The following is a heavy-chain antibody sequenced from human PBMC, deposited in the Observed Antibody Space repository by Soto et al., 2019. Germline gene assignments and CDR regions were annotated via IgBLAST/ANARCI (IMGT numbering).Heavy chain of an antibody. CDR1: GFTFSNAW. D-gene: IGHD2-21*02. CDR3: TTDIEAYCGGDCDPIKEDYYYYYGMDV. CDR2: IKSKTDGGTT. V-gene: IGHV3-15*07. J-gene: IGHJ6*02. Sequence: GGSLRLSCAASGFTFSNAWMNWVRQAPGKGLEWVGRIKSKTDGGTTDYAAPVKGRFTISRDDSKNTLYLQMNSLKTEDTAVYYCTTDIEAYCGGDCDPIKEDYYYYYGMDVWGQGTTVTVSS.